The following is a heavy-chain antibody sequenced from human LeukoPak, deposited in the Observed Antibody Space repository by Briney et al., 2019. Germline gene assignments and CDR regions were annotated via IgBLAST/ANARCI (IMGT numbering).Heavy chain of an antibody. D-gene: IGHD1-26*01. CDR1: GFTFDDYA. CDR2: IKYDASST. Sequence: GRSLRLSCAASGFTFDDYAMHWVRQAPGKGLVWVSRIKYDASSTSYADSVKGRFTISRDNAKNTLYLQMNGLRAEDTAVYYCARGATYAYYQDYWGQGTLVTVSS. V-gene: IGHV3-74*01. CDR3: ARGATYAYYQDY. J-gene: IGHJ4*02.